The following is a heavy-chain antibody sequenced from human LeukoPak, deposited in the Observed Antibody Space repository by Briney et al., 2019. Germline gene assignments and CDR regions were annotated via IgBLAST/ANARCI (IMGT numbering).Heavy chain of an antibody. Sequence: ASVKVSCKASGYTFTSYHMHWVRQAPGQGLDWMGIINPSAGITTYAQKFQGRVAMTKDTSTSTVYMELSSLRSEDTAVYYCARSQYITMIVARLYQFDDWGQGTLVTVSP. CDR2: INPSAGIT. CDR3: ARSQYITMIVARLYQFDD. V-gene: IGHV1-46*01. J-gene: IGHJ4*02. CDR1: GYTFTSYH. D-gene: IGHD3-22*01.